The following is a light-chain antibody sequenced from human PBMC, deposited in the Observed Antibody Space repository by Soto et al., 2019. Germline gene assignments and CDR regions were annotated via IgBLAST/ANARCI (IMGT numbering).Light chain of an antibody. Sequence: QSVLTQPPSASGTPGQRVTISCSGSSSNIGRNYVYWYQQLPGTAPKLLIYRNNQRPSGVPDRFSGSKSGTSASLAISGLRSEDEADYYCTAWDGSLSVRVFGGGTKVTVL. CDR3: TAWDGSLSVRV. CDR2: RNN. V-gene: IGLV1-47*01. J-gene: IGLJ3*02. CDR1: SSNIGRNY.